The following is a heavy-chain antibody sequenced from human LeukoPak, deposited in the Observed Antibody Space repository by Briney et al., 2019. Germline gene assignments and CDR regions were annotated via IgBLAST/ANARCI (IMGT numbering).Heavy chain of an antibody. Sequence: SETLSLTCTVSGGSISSSSYYWGWIRQPPGKGLEWFGSIYYSGRTYYNPSLKSRFTISVDTSKNQFSLKLSSVTAADTAVYYCARLGCSGGSCYSGHWGQGTLVTVSS. J-gene: IGHJ4*02. CDR1: GGSISSSSYY. CDR3: ARLGCSGGSCYSGH. D-gene: IGHD2-15*01. V-gene: IGHV4-39*01. CDR2: IYYSGRT.